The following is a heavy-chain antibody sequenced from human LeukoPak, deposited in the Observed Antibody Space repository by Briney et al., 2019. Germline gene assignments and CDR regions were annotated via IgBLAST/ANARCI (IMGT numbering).Heavy chain of an antibody. CDR2: ISYDGSNK. CDR1: GFTFSSYA. J-gene: IGHJ4*02. D-gene: IGHD3-3*01. CDR3: ARDSAVEVFGVVIPDKGFDY. Sequence: PGRSLRLSCAASGFTFSSYAMHWVRQAPGKGLEWVAVISYDGSNKYYADPVKGRFTISRDNSKNTLYLQMNSLRAEDTAMYYCARDSAVEVFGVVIPDKGFDYWGQGTLVTVSS. V-gene: IGHV3-30*01.